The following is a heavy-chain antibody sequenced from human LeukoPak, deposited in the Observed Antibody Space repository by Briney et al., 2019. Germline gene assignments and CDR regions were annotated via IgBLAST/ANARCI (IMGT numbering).Heavy chain of an antibody. CDR3: ARASRYGSGSYSTDY. Sequence: SLKVSCKASLDTFSSYAISWVCHAPREGVGWGGGIIPIFGTANYTQKFQGRVTITADESTSTAYMELSSLRSEDTAVYYCARASRYGSGSYSTDYWGGGAMVSVCS. CDR2: IIPIFGTA. V-gene: IGHV1-69*01. J-gene: IGHJ4*02. D-gene: IGHD3-10*01. CDR1: LDTFSSYA.